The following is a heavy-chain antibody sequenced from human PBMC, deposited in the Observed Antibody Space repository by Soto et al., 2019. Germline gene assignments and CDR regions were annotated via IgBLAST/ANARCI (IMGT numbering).Heavy chain of an antibody. Sequence: EVQLVESGGGLVKPGGSLRLSCAASGFTFSSYSMNWVRQAPGKGLEWVSSISSSSSYIYYADSVKGRFTISRDNAKNSLYLQMNSLRAEDTAVYYCARGYFDWLSLDYWGLGTLVTVSS. CDR3: ARGYFDWLSLDY. J-gene: IGHJ4*02. CDR1: GFTFSSYS. D-gene: IGHD3-9*01. CDR2: ISSSSSYI. V-gene: IGHV3-21*01.